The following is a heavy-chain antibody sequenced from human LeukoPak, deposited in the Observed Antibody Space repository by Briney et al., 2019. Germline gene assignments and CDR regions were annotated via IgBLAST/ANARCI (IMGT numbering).Heavy chain of an antibody. D-gene: IGHD6-13*01. CDR2: IRQDGSEK. J-gene: IGHJ4*01. V-gene: IGHV3-7*01. Sequence: GGSLRLSCAVSGFTFTDYWMNWVRQAPGKGLEWVASIRQDGSEKTHVDSVKGRFTISRDNTKNSLSLQVNSLRVEDTAVYYCARDGSAAGLYFDSWGQGTLVTVSS. CDR1: GFTFTDYW. CDR3: ARDGSAAGLYFDS.